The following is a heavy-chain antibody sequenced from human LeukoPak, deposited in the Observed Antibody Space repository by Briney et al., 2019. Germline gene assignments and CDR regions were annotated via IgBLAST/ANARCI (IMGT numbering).Heavy chain of an antibody. CDR2: IYSRGET. J-gene: IGHJ4*02. D-gene: IGHD4-17*01. CDR3: ARGRGGSMWSGHYRLFDF. CDR1: GGSLTSYY. V-gene: IGHV4-59*01. Sequence: PSETLSLTCTVSGGSLTSYYRSWVRQSPGKGLEWLASIYSRGETSHNPSLKSRVTISGDTAQNHFSLSRTSGTAAEVGVYFCARGRGGSMWSGHYRLFDFWGRGTLITVSS.